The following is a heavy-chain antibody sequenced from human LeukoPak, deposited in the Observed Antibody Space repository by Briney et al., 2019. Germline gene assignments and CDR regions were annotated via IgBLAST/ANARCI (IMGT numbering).Heavy chain of an antibody. CDR3: ARHRSTVVTGYYYYMDV. Sequence: PSETLSLTCTVSGGSISSGSYYWGWIRQPPGKGLEWIGSIYYSGSTYYNPSLKSRVTISVDTSKNQFSLKLSSVTAADTAVYYCARHRSTVVTGYYYYMDVWGKGTTVTVSS. D-gene: IGHD4-23*01. CDR1: GGSISSGSYY. CDR2: IYYSGST. J-gene: IGHJ6*03. V-gene: IGHV4-39*01.